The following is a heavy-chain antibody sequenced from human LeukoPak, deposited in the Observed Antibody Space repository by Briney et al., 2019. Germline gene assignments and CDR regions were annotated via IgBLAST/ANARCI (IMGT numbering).Heavy chain of an antibody. Sequence: GGSLRLSCAASGFTVSSNYMSWVRQAPGKGLERVSVIYSGGSTYYADSVKGRFTISRDNSKNTLYLQMNSLRAEDTAVYYCASSYGETSYYYYGMDVWGQGTTVTVSS. CDR2: IYSGGST. CDR3: ASSYGETSYYYYGMDV. CDR1: GFTVSSNY. J-gene: IGHJ6*02. D-gene: IGHD4-17*01. V-gene: IGHV3-53*01.